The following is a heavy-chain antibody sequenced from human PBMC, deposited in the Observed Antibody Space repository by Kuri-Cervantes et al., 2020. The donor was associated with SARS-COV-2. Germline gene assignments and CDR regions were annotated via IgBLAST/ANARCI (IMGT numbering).Heavy chain of an antibody. CDR1: GFTFSDYY. CDR3: TTLIDY. Sequence: GGSLRLSCAPSGFTFSDYYIPWIRQAPGKGLEWVGFIRSKAYGGTTEYAASVKGRFTISRDDSKNMAYLQMNSLKTEDTAVYYCTTLIDYWGQGALVTVSS. CDR2: IRSKAYGGTT. J-gene: IGHJ4*02. V-gene: IGHV3-71*01.